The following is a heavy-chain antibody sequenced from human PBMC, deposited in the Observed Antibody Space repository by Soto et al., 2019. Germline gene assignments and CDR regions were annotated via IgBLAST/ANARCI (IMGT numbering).Heavy chain of an antibody. V-gene: IGHV2-5*02. Sequence: QITLKESGPTLVKPTQTLTLTCSFSGFSLSTTGVAVGWIRQPPGKALECLVLIYWDDDKRYSPSLKSRLTITRDTSKNQVVLTTHDMDPVDTPTYYCAHRVDYRGSWNTGYFDYWGQGTLVTVSS. CDR3: AHRVDYRGSWNTGYFDY. CDR1: GFSLSTTGVA. D-gene: IGHD2-15*01. CDR2: IYWDDDK. J-gene: IGHJ4*02.